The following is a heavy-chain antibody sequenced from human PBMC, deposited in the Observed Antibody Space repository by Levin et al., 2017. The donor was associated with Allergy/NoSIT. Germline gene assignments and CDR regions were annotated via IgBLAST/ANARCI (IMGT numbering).Heavy chain of an antibody. J-gene: IGHJ6*03. D-gene: IGHD2-15*01. V-gene: IGHV1-2*02. CDR2: INPNSGGT. Sequence: ASVKVSCKASGYTFTGYYIHWVRQAPGQGLEWMGWINPNSGGTNYAQKFQGRVTMTRDTSISTAYMELSRLRPDDTAVYFCARVVVVVGDHDLNYYFYMDVWGKGTTVTVS. CDR1: GYTFTGYY. CDR3: ARVVVVVGDHDLNYYFYMDV.